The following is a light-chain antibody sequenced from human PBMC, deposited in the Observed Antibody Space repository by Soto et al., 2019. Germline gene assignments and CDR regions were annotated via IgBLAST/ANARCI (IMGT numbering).Light chain of an antibody. CDR1: QSISSW. CDR3: QQTSSTPT. Sequence: DIQMPPSPSTLSASVGDRVTITCRASQSISSWLAWYQQKPGKAPKLLIYDASSLESGVSSRFSGSGSGTDFTLSISNLQPEDLGTYYCQQTSSTPTFGGGTKVDI. CDR2: DAS. J-gene: IGKJ4*01. V-gene: IGKV1-5*01.